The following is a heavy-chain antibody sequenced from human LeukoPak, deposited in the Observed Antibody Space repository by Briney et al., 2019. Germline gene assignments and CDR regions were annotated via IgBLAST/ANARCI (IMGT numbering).Heavy chain of an antibody. D-gene: IGHD3-10*01. CDR3: ASQITMVRGVIVPYYYYGMDV. CDR2: IIPIFGTA. CDR1: GGTFSSYA. V-gene: IGHV1-69*06. J-gene: IGHJ6*04. Sequence: SVKVSCKASGGTFSSYAISWVRQAAGQGLEWMGGIIPIFGTANYAQKFQGRVTITADKSTSTAYMELSSLRSEDTAVYYCASQITMVRGVIVPYYYYGMDVWGKGTTVTVSS.